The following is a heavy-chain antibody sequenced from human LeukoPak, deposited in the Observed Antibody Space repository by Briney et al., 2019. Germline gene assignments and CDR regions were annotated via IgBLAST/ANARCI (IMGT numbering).Heavy chain of an antibody. CDR1: GGSMRSGTYY. CDR2: IHSSGST. CDR3: ARDHPTPTTGYMDV. Sequence: PSETLSLTCTVSGGSMRSGTYYWSWIRQPAGKGLEWIGRIHSSGSTNYNPSFTSRVTISADTSKNQFSLKLSSVTAADTAVYYCARDHPTPTTGYMDVWGKGTTVTVSS. J-gene: IGHJ6*03. D-gene: IGHD1-26*01. V-gene: IGHV4-61*02.